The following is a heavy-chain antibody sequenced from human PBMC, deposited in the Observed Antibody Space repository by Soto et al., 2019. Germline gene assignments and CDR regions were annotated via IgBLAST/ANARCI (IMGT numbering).Heavy chain of an antibody. V-gene: IGHV3-66*01. Sequence: PGGSLRLSCAASGFTVSTKYMSWVRQAPGKGLDWVSVIYSVGSTFYADSVRGRFTISRDNSKNTVNLQMNSLRAEDTAVYYCARDPWAADYWGQGTLVTVSS. CDR3: ARDPWAADY. D-gene: IGHD3-16*01. J-gene: IGHJ4*02. CDR2: IYSVGST. CDR1: GFTVSTKY.